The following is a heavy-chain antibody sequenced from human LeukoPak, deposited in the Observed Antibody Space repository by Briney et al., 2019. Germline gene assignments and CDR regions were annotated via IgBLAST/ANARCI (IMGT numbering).Heavy chain of an antibody. V-gene: IGHV3-30*03. D-gene: IGHD3-10*02. J-gene: IGHJ6*02. CDR2: ISYDGSNK. CDR1: GFTFSSYG. CDR3: VMFGSYYYGMDV. Sequence: KPGGSLRLSCAASGFTFSSYGMHWVRQAPGKGLEWVAVISYDGSNKYYADSVKGRFTISRDNSKNTLYLQMNSLRAEDTAVYYCVMFGSYYYGMDVWGQGTTVTVSS.